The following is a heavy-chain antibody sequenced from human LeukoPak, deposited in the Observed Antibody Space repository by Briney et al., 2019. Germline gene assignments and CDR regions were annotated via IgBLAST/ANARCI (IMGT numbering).Heavy chain of an antibody. CDR3: ATDLGYCSSTSCYN. CDR1: GYTLTELS. V-gene: IGHV1-24*01. D-gene: IGHD2-2*01. CDR2: FDPEDGET. Sequence: ASVKVSCKVSGYTLTELSMHWVRQAPGKGLEWMGGFDPEDGETIYAQKSQGRVTMTEDTSTDTAYMELSSLRSEDTAVYYCATDLGYCSSTSCYNWGQGTLVTVSS. J-gene: IGHJ4*02.